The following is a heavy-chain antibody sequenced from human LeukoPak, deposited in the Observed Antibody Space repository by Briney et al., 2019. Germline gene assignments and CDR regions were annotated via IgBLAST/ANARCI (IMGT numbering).Heavy chain of an antibody. CDR2: IHDSGST. D-gene: IGHD2-2*01. V-gene: IGHV4-59*08. CDR3: ARQIVVVAAGYGMDV. Sequence: PSATLSLTCTVSGGSISSYYWSWIRQPPGKGLEWVRYIHDSGSTHYNPSLKSRVAISVDSSKNQFSLKLSSVTAADTAVYYCARQIVVVAAGYGMDVWGRGTTVTVSS. J-gene: IGHJ6*02. CDR1: GGSISSYY.